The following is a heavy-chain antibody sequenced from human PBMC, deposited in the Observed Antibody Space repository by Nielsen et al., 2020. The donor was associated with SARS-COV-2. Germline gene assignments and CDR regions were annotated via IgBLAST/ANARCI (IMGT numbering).Heavy chain of an antibody. CDR2: IYYSGST. J-gene: IGHJ4*02. D-gene: IGHD6-19*01. CDR3: ARKTPFNGWYGVSWNYFDY. CDR1: GGSISSSSYY. Sequence: SETLSLTCTVSGGSISSSSYYWGWIRQPPGKGLEWIGSIYYSGSTYYNPSLKSRVTISVDTSKNQFSLKLSSVTAADTAVYYCARKTPFNGWYGVSWNYFDYWGRGTLVTVSS. V-gene: IGHV4-39*07.